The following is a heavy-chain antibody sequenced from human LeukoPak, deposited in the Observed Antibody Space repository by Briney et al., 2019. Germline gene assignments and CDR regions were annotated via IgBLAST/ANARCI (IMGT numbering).Heavy chain of an antibody. CDR3: ARGVAPGTIGYFDY. CDR2: INPNSGGT. V-gene: IGHV1-2*02. Sequence: ASVKVSCKASGYTFTGYYMHWVRQAPGQGLEWMGWINPNSGGTNYAQKFQGRVTMTRNTSISTAYMELSSLRSEDTAVYYCARGVAPGTIGYFDYWGQGTLVTVSS. D-gene: IGHD2-8*01. J-gene: IGHJ4*02. CDR1: GYTFTGYY.